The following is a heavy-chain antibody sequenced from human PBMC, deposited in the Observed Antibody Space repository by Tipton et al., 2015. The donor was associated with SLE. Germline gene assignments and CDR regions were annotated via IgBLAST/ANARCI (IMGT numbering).Heavy chain of an antibody. CDR1: GGSISSYY. Sequence: TLSLTCTVSGGSISSYYWSWIRQPAGKGLEWIGRFYTGGGTNYNPPPKSRVTMSVDTSKNQFSLKLSSVTAADTAVYYCARRDSSSSGRAFDIWGQGTMVTVSP. V-gene: IGHV4-4*07. CDR2: FYTGGGT. J-gene: IGHJ3*02. D-gene: IGHD6-6*01. CDR3: ARRDSSSSGRAFDI.